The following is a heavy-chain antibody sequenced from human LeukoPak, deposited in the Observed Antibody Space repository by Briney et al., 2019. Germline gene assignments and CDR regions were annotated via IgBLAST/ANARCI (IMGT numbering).Heavy chain of an antibody. CDR2: ISGSGGST. Sequence: GGTLRLSCAASGFTFSGNGMSWVRQAPGKGLEWVSAISGSGGSTYYADSVKGRFTISRDNSKNTLYLQMNSLRAEDTAVYYCAKLGVTTPVDYWGQGTLVTVSS. D-gene: IGHD4-17*01. CDR3: AKLGVTTPVDY. CDR1: GFTFSGNG. J-gene: IGHJ4*02. V-gene: IGHV3-23*01.